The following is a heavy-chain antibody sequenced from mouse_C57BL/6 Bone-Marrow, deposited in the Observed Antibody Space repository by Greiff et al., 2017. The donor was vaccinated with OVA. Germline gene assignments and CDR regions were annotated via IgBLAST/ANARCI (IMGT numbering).Heavy chain of an antibody. J-gene: IGHJ4*01. CDR3: ARPYYYGSSRYYYAMDY. V-gene: IGHV5-12*01. CDR1: GFTFSDYY. Sequence: EVQGVESGGGLVQPGGSLKLSCAASGFTFSDYYMYWVRQTPEKRLEWVAYISNGGGSTYYPDTVKGRFTISRDNAKNTLYLQMSRLKSEDTAMYYCARPYYYGSSRYYYAMDYWGQGTSVTVSS. CDR2: ISNGGGST. D-gene: IGHD1-1*01.